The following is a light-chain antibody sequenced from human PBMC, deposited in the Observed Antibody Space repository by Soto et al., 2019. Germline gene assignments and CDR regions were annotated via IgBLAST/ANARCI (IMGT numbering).Light chain of an antibody. CDR3: QQYGSSPRT. J-gene: IGKJ1*01. Sequence: EIVLAQSPGTLSLSPGERATLSCRASQSVSSNYLAWYQQKPGQAPRLLIYGASSRATGIPDRFSGSGSGTVFTLTISRLEPEDFAVFYCQQYGSSPRTFGQGTKVEI. CDR1: QSVSSNY. CDR2: GAS. V-gene: IGKV3-20*01.